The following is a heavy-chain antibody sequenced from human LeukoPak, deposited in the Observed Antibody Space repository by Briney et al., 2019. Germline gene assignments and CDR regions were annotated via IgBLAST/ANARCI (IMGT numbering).Heavy chain of an antibody. CDR2: IKEDGSEK. CDR3: ARQGDDY. J-gene: IGHJ4*01. Sequence: GGSLRLSCAASEFTFSSYSMNWVRQAPGKGLECVANIKEDGSEKYYVDSVKGRFTISRDNAKNSLYLQMNSLRAEDTAVYYCARQGDDYWGHGTLVTVSS. V-gene: IGHV3-7*01. D-gene: IGHD3-16*01. CDR1: EFTFSSYS.